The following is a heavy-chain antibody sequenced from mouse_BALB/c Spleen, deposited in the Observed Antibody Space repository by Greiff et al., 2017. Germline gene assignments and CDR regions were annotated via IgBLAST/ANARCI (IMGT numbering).Heavy chain of an antibody. CDR3: ARVNYAMDY. V-gene: IGHV7-3*02. Sequence: DVKLVESGGGLVQPGGSLRLSCATSGFTFTDYYMSWVRQPPGKALEWLGFIRNKANGYTTEYSASVKGRFTISRDNSQSILYLQMNTLRAEDSATYYCARVNYAMDYWGQGTSVTVSS. CDR2: IRNKANGYTT. J-gene: IGHJ4*01. CDR1: GFTFTDYY.